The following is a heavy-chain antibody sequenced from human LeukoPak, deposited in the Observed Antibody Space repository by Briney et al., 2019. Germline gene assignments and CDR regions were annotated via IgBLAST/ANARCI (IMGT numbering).Heavy chain of an antibody. CDR2: LSYDGGKR. CDR1: GFTLNRYG. D-gene: IGHD2-2*01. J-gene: IGHJ6*02. CDR3: ARWGQLIPAGYYYGMDV. Sequence: GGSLRLSCAASGFTLNRYGMYWVRQAPGKGLQWVAVLSYDGGKRDYADSVKGRFTISRDNSNNVLYLQMNSLGTEDTAVYYCARWGQLIPAGYYYGMDVWGQGTTVTVSS. V-gene: IGHV3-30-3*01.